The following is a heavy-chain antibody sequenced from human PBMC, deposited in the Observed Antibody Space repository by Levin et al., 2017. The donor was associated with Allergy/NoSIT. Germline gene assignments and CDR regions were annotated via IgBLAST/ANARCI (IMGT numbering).Heavy chain of an antibody. Sequence: ASVKVSCAASGFTFSSYAMSWVRQAPGKGLEWVSAISGSGGATYYADSLKGRFTISRDNSKNTLYLQMNSLRAEDTAVYYCAKGYSSSWLNDYWGQGTLVTVSS. CDR2: ISGSGGAT. CDR3: AKGYSSSWLNDY. J-gene: IGHJ4*02. D-gene: IGHD6-13*01. V-gene: IGHV3-23*01. CDR1: GFTFSSYA.